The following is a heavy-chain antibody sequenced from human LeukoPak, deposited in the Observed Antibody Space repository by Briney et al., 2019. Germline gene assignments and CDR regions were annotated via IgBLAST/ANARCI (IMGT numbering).Heavy chain of an antibody. J-gene: IGHJ4*02. D-gene: IGHD3-22*01. V-gene: IGHV3-48*04. CDR3: ARDDYDSSGYYVY. CDR1: GFTFSSYS. CDR2: ISSSGSTI. Sequence: GGSLRLSCAASGFTFSSYSMNWVRQAPGKGLEWVSYISSSGSTIYYADSVKGRFTISRDNAKNSLYLQMNSLRAEDTAVYYCARDDYDSSGYYVYWGQGTLVTVSS.